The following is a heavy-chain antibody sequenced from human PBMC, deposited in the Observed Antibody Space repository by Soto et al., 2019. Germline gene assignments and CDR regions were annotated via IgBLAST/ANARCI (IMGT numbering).Heavy chain of an antibody. CDR3: ASRVQANWVVVQDNWLDP. V-gene: IGHV4-59*08. Sequence: PSETLSLTCTVAGCSISSHCWNWMRQSPGRGLEWIGYVDSSGSTIYNPSLEIRVTISVDTSKNQFSLKLTSLPADDTAIYYCASRVQANWVVVQDNWLDPWGQRTLVTVSS. CDR2: VDSSGST. CDR1: GCSISSHC. J-gene: IGHJ5*02. D-gene: IGHD1-1*01.